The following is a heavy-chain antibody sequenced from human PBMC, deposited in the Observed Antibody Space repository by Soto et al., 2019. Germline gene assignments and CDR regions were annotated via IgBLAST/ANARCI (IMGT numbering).Heavy chain of an antibody. CDR2: INPNSGGT. CDR1: GYTFTGYY. CDR3: ARGYEWLLNHYYYYGMDV. D-gene: IGHD3-3*01. J-gene: IGHJ6*02. Sequence: GASVKVSCKASGYTFTGYYMHWVRQAPGQGLEWMGWINPNSGGTNYAQKFQGWVTMTRDTSISTAYMELSRLRSDDTAVYYCARGYEWLLNHYYYYGMDVWGQGTTVTVSS. V-gene: IGHV1-2*04.